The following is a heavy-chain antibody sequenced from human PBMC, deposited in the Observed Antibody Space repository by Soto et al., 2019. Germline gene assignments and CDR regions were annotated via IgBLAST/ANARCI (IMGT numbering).Heavy chain of an antibody. CDR3: ARVPRPLLYGDDEDHGAFDI. CDR1: GFTFSDYY. V-gene: IGHV3-11*06. D-gene: IGHD4-17*01. J-gene: IGHJ3*02. Sequence: QVQLVESGGGLVKPGGSLRLSCAASGFTFSDYYMSWIRQAPGKGLEWVSYISSSSSYTNYADSVKGRFTISRDNAKNSLYLQMNSLRAEDTAVYYCARVPRPLLYGDDEDHGAFDIWGQGTMVTVSS. CDR2: ISSSSSYT.